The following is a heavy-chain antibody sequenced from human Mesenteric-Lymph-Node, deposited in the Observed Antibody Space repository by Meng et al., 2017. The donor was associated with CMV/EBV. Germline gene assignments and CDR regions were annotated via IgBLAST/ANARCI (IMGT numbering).Heavy chain of an antibody. V-gene: IGHV3-23*01. CDR1: GFTFSTYA. D-gene: IGHD2-15*01. Sequence: GGSLRLSCAASGFTFSTYALSWVRQAPGKGLEWVSGISGSGGSTFYADSVKGRFTISRDNSKNTLYLQMNSLRAEDTAVYYCAKSGQGYCNDVWGQGTTDTVSS. J-gene: IGHJ6*02. CDR3: AKSGQGYCNDV. CDR2: ISGSGGST.